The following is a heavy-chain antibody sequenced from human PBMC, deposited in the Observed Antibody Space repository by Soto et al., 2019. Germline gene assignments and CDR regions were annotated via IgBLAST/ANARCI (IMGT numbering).Heavy chain of an antibody. V-gene: IGHV1-69*02. Sequence: QVQLVQSAAEVKKPGSSVKVSCKASGGTFSSYNIGWVLQAPGQGLEWMGRLSGLFGVENYARKFQGRVTITEDKSTGTAAMDLSSLPSEDTAVYYCAQDRSGWYCFDYWGQGTSVTVSS. CDR1: GGTFSSYN. CDR2: LSGLFGVE. CDR3: AQDRSGWYCFDY. J-gene: IGHJ4*02. D-gene: IGHD6-19*01.